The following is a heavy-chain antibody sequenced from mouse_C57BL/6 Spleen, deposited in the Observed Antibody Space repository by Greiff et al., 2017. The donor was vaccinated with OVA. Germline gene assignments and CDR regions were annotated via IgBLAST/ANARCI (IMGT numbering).Heavy chain of an antibody. D-gene: IGHD1-1*01. J-gene: IGHJ4*01. Sequence: QVQLQQPGAELVKPGASVKLSCKASGYTFTSYWMQWVKQRPGQGLEWIGEIDPSDSYTNYNQKFKGKATLTVDTSSSTAYMQLSSLTSEDSAVYYCARTPPLIYGSSGAMDYWGQGTSVTVSS. CDR2: IDPSDSYT. CDR3: ARTPPLIYGSSGAMDY. V-gene: IGHV1-50*01. CDR1: GYTFTSYW.